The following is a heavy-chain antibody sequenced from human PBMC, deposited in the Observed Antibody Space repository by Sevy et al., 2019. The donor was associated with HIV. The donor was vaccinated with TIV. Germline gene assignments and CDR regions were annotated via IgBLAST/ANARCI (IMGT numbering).Heavy chain of an antibody. CDR3: ARDARGDAALPDY. Sequence: GGSLRLSCSASGFNFSTYAMHWVRQTPGKGLERVAVISSDVSRKYYAASVRGQFAISRDNSKNTLSLQMSSLRGEDTAVYYCARDARGDAALPDYWGQGTLVTVSS. V-gene: IGHV3-30*09. J-gene: IGHJ4*02. CDR1: GFNFSTYA. D-gene: IGHD3-16*01. CDR2: ISSDVSRK.